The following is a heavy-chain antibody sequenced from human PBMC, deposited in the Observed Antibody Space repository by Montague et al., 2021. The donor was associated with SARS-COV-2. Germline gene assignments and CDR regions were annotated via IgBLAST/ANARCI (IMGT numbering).Heavy chain of an antibody. CDR1: GGSISNYY. CDR2: IYYSGST. CDR3: ARRGGYYNYCLDV. V-gene: IGHV4-59*01. Sequence: SETLSLTCTVSGGSISNYYWSWIRQPPGRGLEWIGYIYYSGSTDYSPSLKSRVTISLDTSKNQFSLKVTSVTAADTAVYYCARRGGYYNYCLDVWGQGTTVTVSS. J-gene: IGHJ6*02. D-gene: IGHD3-22*01.